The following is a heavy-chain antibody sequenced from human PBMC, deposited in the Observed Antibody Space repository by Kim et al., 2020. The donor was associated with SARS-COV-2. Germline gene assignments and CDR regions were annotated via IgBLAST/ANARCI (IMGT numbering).Heavy chain of an antibody. CDR1: GFTFSSYS. D-gene: IGHD3-10*01. CDR3: ARAVGQGYSGTGRYFDS. J-gene: IGHJ4*01. V-gene: IGHV3-21*01. CDR2: LSTTGNYI. Sequence: GGSLRLSCAASGFTFSSYSMIWVRQAPGGGLEWVSLLSTTGNYIYYADSLKGRLTISRDNTKNSLFLQMNSLRPDDTAVSYCARAVGQGYSGTGRYFDS.